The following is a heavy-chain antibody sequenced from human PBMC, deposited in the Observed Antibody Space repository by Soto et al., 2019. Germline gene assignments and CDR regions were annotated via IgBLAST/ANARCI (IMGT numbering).Heavy chain of an antibody. V-gene: IGHV4-31*03. J-gene: IGHJ5*02. CDR2: IYYSGST. CDR3: ARDSVVAASFDP. CDR1: GGSIGSGGYC. Sequence: ALSLTCTVTGGSIGSGGYCWSWIRQHPGKGLEWIGYIYYSGSTYYNPSLKSRVTISVDTSKNQFSLKLSSVTAADTAVYYCARDSVVAASFDPWGQGTLVTVSS. D-gene: IGHD2-15*01.